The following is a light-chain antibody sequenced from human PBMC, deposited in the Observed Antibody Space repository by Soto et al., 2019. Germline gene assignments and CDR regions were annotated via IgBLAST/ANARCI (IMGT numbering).Light chain of an antibody. V-gene: IGLV1-44*01. CDR1: SSNIGANT. CDR3: AAWDDSLNGYV. CDR2: SHS. Sequence: HSVLTQSPSACGTPGQRFAFSCSGSSSNIGANTVNWYQQLPGAAPKLLIYSHSQRPSGVPGGFSGSKSGTSASLAISGLQSDDEADYYCAAWDDSLNGYVFGSGTKV. J-gene: IGLJ1*01.